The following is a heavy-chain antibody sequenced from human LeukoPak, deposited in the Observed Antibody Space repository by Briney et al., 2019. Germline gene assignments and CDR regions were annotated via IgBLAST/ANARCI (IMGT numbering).Heavy chain of an antibody. D-gene: IGHD3-22*01. CDR2: INAGNGNT. CDR1: GYTFTSYA. V-gene: IGHV1-3*01. CDR3: ARAANYYDSSGYYF. J-gene: IGHJ4*02. Sequence: ASVKVSCKASGYTFTSYAMHWVRQAPGQRLEWMGWINAGNGNTKYSQKFQGRVTITRDTSTSTAYMELRSLRSDDTAVYYCARAANYYDSSGYYFWGQGTLVTVSS.